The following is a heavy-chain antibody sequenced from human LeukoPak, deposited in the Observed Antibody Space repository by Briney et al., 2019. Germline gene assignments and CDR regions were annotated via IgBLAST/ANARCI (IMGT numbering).Heavy chain of an antibody. D-gene: IGHD3-10*01. CDR3: ASSMYYYGSGMNY. J-gene: IGHJ4*02. V-gene: IGHV3-48*03. CDR1: GFTFSSYE. Sequence: GGSLRLSCAASGFTFSSYEMNWVRQAPGKGLEWVSYISSSGSTIYYADSVKGRFTISRDNAKNSLYLQMNSLRAEDTAVYYCASSMYYYGSGMNYWGQGTLVTVSP. CDR2: ISSSGSTI.